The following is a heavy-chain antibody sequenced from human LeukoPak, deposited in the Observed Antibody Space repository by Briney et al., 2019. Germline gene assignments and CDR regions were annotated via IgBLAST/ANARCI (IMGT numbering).Heavy chain of an antibody. CDR2: IFGSGSS. V-gene: IGHV4-59*01. CDR3: AREKDIGDNHAKIRYDI. CDR1: GGSISDYY. D-gene: IGHD2-15*01. J-gene: IGHJ3*02. Sequence: SETLSLTCTVSGGSISDYYWSWIRQPPGKGLEWIGCIFGSGSSNYNPSLKSRLTISVDTSKNQFSLKLTSATAADPAVYYCAREKDIGDNHAKIRYDIWGQGTMVTVSS.